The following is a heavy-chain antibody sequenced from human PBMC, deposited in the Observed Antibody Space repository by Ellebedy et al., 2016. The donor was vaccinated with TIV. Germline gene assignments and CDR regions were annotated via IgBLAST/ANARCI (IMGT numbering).Heavy chain of an antibody. CDR3: AREGVAYCGGECYSDY. CDR1: GYTFSSYA. D-gene: IGHD2-21*01. Sequence: AASVKVSCKASGYTFSSYAMHWVRQAPGQRLEWMGWINGGNGNTKYSQKFQGRVTITRDTSASTAYMELSSLRSEDTAMYYCAREGVAYCGGECYSDYWGQGTLVTVSS. CDR2: INGGNGNT. J-gene: IGHJ4*02. V-gene: IGHV1-3*01.